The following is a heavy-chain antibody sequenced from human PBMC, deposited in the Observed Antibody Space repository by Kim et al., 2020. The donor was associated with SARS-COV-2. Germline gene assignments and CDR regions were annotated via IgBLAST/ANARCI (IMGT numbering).Heavy chain of an antibody. V-gene: IGHV3-43*01. CDR3: AKDRIPKIYTESTFDY. Sequence: VKGRFTISRDNSKNSLYLQMNSLRTEDTALYYCAKDRIPKIYTESTFDYWGQGTLVTVSS. D-gene: IGHD4-17*01. J-gene: IGHJ4*02.